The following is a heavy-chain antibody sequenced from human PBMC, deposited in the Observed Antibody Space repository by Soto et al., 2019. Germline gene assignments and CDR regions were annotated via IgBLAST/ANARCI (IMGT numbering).Heavy chain of an antibody. V-gene: IGHV1-3*05. CDR3: ARAVGVAADFDY. J-gene: IGHJ4*02. CDR1: GYTFTGYA. CDR2: INAGNGNT. D-gene: IGHD6-19*01. Sequence: QVQLVQSGAEEKKPGASVKVSCKASGYTFTGYAMHWVRQAPGQRLEWMGWINAGNGNTKYSQKFQGRVTITRDTSASTAYMELSSLTSEDTAVYYCARAVGVAADFDYWGQGTLVTVSS.